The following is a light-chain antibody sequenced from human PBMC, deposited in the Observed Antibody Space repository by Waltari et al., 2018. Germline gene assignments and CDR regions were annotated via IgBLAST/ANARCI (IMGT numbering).Light chain of an antibody. CDR3: QKYGTLPAT. V-gene: IGKV3-20*01. CDR2: DAS. Sequence: EIVLTQSSGTLSLSPGERATLSCRASQSVSRTLAWYQQKPGQAPRLLIYDASSRATGIPDRFSGSGSGTDFSLTISRLEPEDFAVYYCQKYGTLPATFGQGTTVEIK. J-gene: IGKJ1*01. CDR1: QSVSRT.